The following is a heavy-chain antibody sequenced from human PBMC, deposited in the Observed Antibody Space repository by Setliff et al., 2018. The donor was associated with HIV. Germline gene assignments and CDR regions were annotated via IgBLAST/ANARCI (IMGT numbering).Heavy chain of an antibody. J-gene: IGHJ3*02. CDR1: GYDFATYW. Sequence: PGESLKISCKTSGYDFATYWIGWVRQMPGKGLEWMGVLYPSDSDAIYSPTFHGRVTISADKATNTAYLQWASLKSSDTAIYYCVRPLVIAFDTSDIWGQGTMVTVSS. CDR2: LYPSDSDA. D-gene: IGHD3-9*01. CDR3: VRPLVIAFDTSDI. V-gene: IGHV5-51*01.